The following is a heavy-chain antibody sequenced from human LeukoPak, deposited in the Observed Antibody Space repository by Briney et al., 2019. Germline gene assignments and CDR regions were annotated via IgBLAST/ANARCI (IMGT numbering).Heavy chain of an antibody. CDR3: ARFPDYYDSSGYYYVGSAFDI. Sequence: GESLKISCKGSGYSFSSYWIGWVRQMPGKGLEWMGIIYPGDSKTRYSPSFQGQVSISADKSISTAYLQWSSLKASDTAMYYCARFPDYYDSSGYYYVGSAFDIWGQGTMVTVSS. V-gene: IGHV5-51*01. CDR1: GYSFSSYW. CDR2: IYPGDSKT. J-gene: IGHJ3*02. D-gene: IGHD3-22*01.